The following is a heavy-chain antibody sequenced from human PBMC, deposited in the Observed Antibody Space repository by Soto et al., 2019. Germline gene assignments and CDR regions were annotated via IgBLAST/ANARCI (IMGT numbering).Heavy chain of an antibody. D-gene: IGHD6-6*01. CDR1: GFAFSGYS. V-gene: IGHV3-30-3*01. J-gene: IGHJ6*03. Sequence: GGSLRLSCAASGFAFSGYSMQWVRQFPGKGLECVAVIKNNGSQKYHANSVKGRFTISRDNSKNTVYLQMGSLRPEDTAVYYCARRARPDFYYMDVWGKGTTVTVSS. CDR2: IKNNGSQK. CDR3: ARRARPDFYYMDV.